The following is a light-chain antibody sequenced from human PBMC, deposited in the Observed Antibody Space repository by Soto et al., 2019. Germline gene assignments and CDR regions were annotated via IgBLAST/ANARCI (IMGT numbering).Light chain of an antibody. CDR2: AAS. J-gene: IGKJ4*01. V-gene: IGKV1-12*02. CDR1: QGLSSY. CDR3: LSGHSRP. Sequence: IPMTQSPAAVSASVGDRVALICRASQGLSSYLAWYQQKPGKAPKLLIYAASNLQSGVPSRFSGSGSGTDFTLTISSLQPEDFATYFCLSGHSRPFGGGTKVDIK.